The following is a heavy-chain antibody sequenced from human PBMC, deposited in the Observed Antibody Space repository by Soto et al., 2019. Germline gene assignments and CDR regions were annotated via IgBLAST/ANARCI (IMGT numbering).Heavy chain of an antibody. J-gene: IGHJ6*02. CDR2: INHSGST. CDR3: ARGRGIKLWLVRAFYGMDV. D-gene: IGHD5-18*01. Sequence: SETLSLTCAVYGGSFSGYYWSWIRQPPGKGLEWIGEINHSGSTNYNPSLKSRVTISVDTSKNQFSLKLSSVTAADTAVYYCARGRGIKLWLVRAFYGMDVWGQGTTVTVSS. V-gene: IGHV4-34*01. CDR1: GGSFSGYY.